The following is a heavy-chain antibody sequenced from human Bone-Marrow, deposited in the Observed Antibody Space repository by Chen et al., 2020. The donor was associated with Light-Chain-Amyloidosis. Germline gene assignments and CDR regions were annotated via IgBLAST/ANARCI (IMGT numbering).Heavy chain of an antibody. J-gene: IGHJ4*02. V-gene: IGHV3-23*04. Sequence: EGQLVESGGGLVQPGGSLRLSCATSGFNFSSFGMSWVRQAPGKGLEWVSTVSASTVSTYYAGAVKGRFIISRDNSKSTLYLQMNSLRAGDTAVYFCTRKGGYFDFWGQGSLVTVSS. D-gene: IGHD3-10*01. CDR2: VSASTVST. CDR1: GFNFSSFG. CDR3: TRKGGYFDF.